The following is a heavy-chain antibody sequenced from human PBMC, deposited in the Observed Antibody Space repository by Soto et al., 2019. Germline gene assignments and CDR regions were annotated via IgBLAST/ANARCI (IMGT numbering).Heavy chain of an antibody. V-gene: IGHV1-69*01. CDR3: ARGLSTDIVVVPAFYYYYYGMDV. D-gene: IGHD2-2*01. CDR2: IIPIFGTA. CDR1: GGSFSSYA. Sequence: ASVEVSCKASGGSFSSYAISWVRQAPGQGLEWMGGIIPIFGTANYAQKFQGRVTITADESTSTAYMELSSLRSEDTAVYYCARGLSTDIVVVPAFYYYYYGMDVWGKGTTVTVSS. J-gene: IGHJ6*04.